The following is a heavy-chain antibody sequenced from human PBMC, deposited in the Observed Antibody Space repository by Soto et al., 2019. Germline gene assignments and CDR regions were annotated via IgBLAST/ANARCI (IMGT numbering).Heavy chain of an antibody. D-gene: IGHD2-15*01. CDR3: AKGDCSGGSCNFDY. CDR2: ISWNSASI. J-gene: IGHJ4*02. Sequence: EVQLVESGGGLAQPGRSLRLSCAASGFTFDDYALHWVRQAPGKGLGWVAGISWNSASIGYADAVENRFIISRDNAKNSLSLQMNSLRAEDTALYYCAKGDCSGGSCNFDYWGQGTRVTVSS. CDR1: GFTFDDYA. V-gene: IGHV3-9*01.